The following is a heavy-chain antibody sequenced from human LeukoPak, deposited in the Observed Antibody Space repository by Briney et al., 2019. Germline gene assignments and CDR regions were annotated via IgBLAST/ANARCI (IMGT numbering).Heavy chain of an antibody. J-gene: IGHJ4*02. D-gene: IGHD3-10*01. V-gene: IGHV3-30*19. CDR3: ARGEESYFDY. CDR1: GFTFSSYG. Sequence: GGSLRLSCAASGFTFSSYGMHWVRQAPGKGLEWVAVISYDGSNKYYADSVKGRFTISRGNSKNTLYLQMNSLRAEDTAVYYCARGEESYFDYWGQGTLVTVSS. CDR2: ISYDGSNK.